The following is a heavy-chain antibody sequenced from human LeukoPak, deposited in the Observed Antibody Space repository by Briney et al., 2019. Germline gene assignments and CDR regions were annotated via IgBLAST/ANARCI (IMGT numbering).Heavy chain of an antibody. CDR1: GGSISSDNYS. Sequence: SQTLSLTCTVSGGSISSDNYSWSWIPQPAGKGLEWIGRYYTSGSTNYNPSLKSRVTISVDTSKNQFSLKLSSVTAADTALYYCAREQRYNWNYRAFDIWGEGTMVTVSS. J-gene: IGHJ3*02. V-gene: IGHV4-61*02. CDR3: AREQRYNWNYRAFDI. CDR2: YYTSGST. D-gene: IGHD1-7*01.